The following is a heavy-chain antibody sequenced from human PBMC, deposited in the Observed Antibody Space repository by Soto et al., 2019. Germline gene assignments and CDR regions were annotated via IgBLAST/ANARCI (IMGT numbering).Heavy chain of an antibody. Sequence: SGGSLRLSCVGSGFTFSNYGIHWVRQAPGKGLEWVTVVGDDGTVQHYADSVKGRFTISRDKSRNTVYLQMNSLMPEDTAMYYCAKEIWVKAGPWYFDLWGRGTLVTVSS. D-gene: IGHD6-13*01. V-gene: IGHV3-30*18. CDR2: VGDDGTVQ. J-gene: IGHJ2*01. CDR3: AKEIWVKAGPWYFDL. CDR1: GFTFSNYG.